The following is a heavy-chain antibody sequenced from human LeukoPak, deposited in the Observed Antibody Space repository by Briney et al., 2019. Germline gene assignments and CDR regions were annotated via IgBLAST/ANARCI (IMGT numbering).Heavy chain of an antibody. J-gene: IGHJ2*01. CDR3: AKDDGPTAFWYFDL. CDR1: GFTFYDYA. CDR2: IGGDAVTT. D-gene: IGHD4-17*01. Sequence: PGGSLRLACTASGFTFYDYAMHWVRQAPGKGLEWVSRIGGDAVTTFYADSVKGRFTISRDNGRNSLYLQMNSLTTEDTAFYYCAKDDGPTAFWYFDLWGRGTLVTVSS. V-gene: IGHV3-43*02.